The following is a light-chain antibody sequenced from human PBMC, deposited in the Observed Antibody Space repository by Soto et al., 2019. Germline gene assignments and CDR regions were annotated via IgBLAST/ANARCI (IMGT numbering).Light chain of an antibody. J-gene: IGKJ2*01. V-gene: IGKV1-39*01. Sequence: DIQMTQSPSSLSASVGDRVTITCRASQSISIYLNWYQQKPGKAPKVLIYAASSLQSGVPSRFSGSGSGTDFTLTISSLQPEDFATYYCLQSYSIPYTFGQGTKLEIK. CDR1: QSISIY. CDR2: AAS. CDR3: LQSYSIPYT.